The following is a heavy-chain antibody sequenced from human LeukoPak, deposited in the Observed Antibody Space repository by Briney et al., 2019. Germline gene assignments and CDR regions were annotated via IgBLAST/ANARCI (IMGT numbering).Heavy chain of an antibody. V-gene: IGHV3-9*01. J-gene: IGHJ6*02. CDR1: GFTFSSYW. CDR2: ISWDSSNR. Sequence: GGSLRLSCAASGFTFSSYWMSWVRQAPGKGLEWVSGISWDSSNRGYADSVKGRFTISGDNAKNSLYMQMNSLRAEDTALYYCAKDIDTGLASGMDVWGQGTTVTVSS. D-gene: IGHD5-18*01. CDR3: AKDIDTGLASGMDV.